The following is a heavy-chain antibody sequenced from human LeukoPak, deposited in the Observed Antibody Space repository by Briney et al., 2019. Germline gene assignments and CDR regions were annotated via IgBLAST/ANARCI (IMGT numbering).Heavy chain of an antibody. Sequence: GGSLRLSCAASGFTFSSYSMNWVRQAPGKGLEWVSSISSSSSYIYCADSVKGRFTISRDNAKNSLYLQMNSLRAEDTAVYYCARDLYRDSLPVSWFDPWGQGTLVTVSS. CDR2: ISSSSSYI. V-gene: IGHV3-21*01. J-gene: IGHJ5*02. D-gene: IGHD4-11*01. CDR1: GFTFSSYS. CDR3: ARDLYRDSLPVSWFDP.